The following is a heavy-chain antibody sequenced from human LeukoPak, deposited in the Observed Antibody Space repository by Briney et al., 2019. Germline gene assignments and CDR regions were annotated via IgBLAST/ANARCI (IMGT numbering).Heavy chain of an antibody. Sequence: GGSLRLSCAASGFTFSNYAMHWVRQAPGKGLEWVAVISYDGSNKYYADSVKGRFTISRDNSKNTLYLQMNSLRAEDTAVYYCAKGRYESSGFNWAAWGQGTLVTVSS. D-gene: IGHD3-22*01. V-gene: IGHV3-30-3*01. CDR2: ISYDGSNK. J-gene: IGHJ4*02. CDR3: AKGRYESSGFNWAA. CDR1: GFTFSNYA.